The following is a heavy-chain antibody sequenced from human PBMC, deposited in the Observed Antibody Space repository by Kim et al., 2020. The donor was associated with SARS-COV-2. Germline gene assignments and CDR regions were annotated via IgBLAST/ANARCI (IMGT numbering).Heavy chain of an antibody. CDR1: GGSISSYY. CDR3: ARAKGSGYPDAFDI. J-gene: IGHJ3*02. CDR2: IYYSGST. D-gene: IGHD3-22*01. Sequence: SETLSLTCTVSGGSISSYYWSWIRQPPGKGLEWIGYIYYSGSTNYNPSLKSRVTISVDTSKNQFSLKLSSVTAADTAVYYCARAKGSGYPDAFDIWGQGT. V-gene: IGHV4-59*01.